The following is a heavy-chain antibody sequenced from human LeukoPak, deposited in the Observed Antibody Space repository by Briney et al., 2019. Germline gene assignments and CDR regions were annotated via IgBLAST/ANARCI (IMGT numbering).Heavy chain of an antibody. D-gene: IGHD2-15*01. CDR3: ARDKRGSAASGLLDY. Sequence: SQTLSLTFAISGDSVSNYSAAWNWIRQSPSRGLEWLGRTYYRSKWYNDYAVSVKSRITINPDTSKNQFSLQLNSVTPEDTAVYYCARDKRGSAASGLLDYWGQGTLVTVSS. CDR1: GDSVSNYSAA. J-gene: IGHJ4*02. CDR2: TYYRSKWYN. V-gene: IGHV6-1*01.